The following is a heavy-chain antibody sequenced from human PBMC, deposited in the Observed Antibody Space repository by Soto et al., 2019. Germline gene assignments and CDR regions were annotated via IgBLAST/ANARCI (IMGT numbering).Heavy chain of an antibody. D-gene: IGHD2-2*02. CDR2: INPNSGGT. V-gene: IGHV1-2*04. CDR3: ARVEVRCSSTSCYNPKYYFDY. Sequence: EASVKVSCKASRYTFTGYYMHWVRQAPGQGLEWMGWINPNSGGTNYAQKFQGWVTMTRDTSISTAYMELSRLRSDDTAVYYCARVEVRCSSTSCYNPKYYFDYWGQGTLVTVSS. CDR1: RYTFTGYY. J-gene: IGHJ4*02.